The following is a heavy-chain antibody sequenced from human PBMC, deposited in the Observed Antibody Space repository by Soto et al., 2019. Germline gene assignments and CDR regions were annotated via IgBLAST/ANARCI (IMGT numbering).Heavy chain of an antibody. V-gene: IGHV4-39*01. Sequence: QLQLQESGPGLVKPSETLSLTCTVSGGSISSSSYYWGWIRQPPGKGLEWIGSIYYSGSTYYNPSLKSRVTISVDTSKNQFSLKLSCVTAADTAVYYCARHGGQQLALFDYWGQGTLVTVSS. CDR2: IYYSGST. CDR3: ARHGGQQLALFDY. CDR1: GGSISSSSYY. J-gene: IGHJ4*02. D-gene: IGHD6-13*01.